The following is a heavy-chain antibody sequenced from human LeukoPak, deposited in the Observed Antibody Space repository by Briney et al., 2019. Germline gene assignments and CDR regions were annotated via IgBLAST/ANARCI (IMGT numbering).Heavy chain of an antibody. CDR1: GFTFSSYA. D-gene: IGHD1-1*01. CDR2: ISGSGGST. J-gene: IGHJ4*02. V-gene: IGHV3-23*01. Sequence: GGSLRLSCAASGFTFSSYAMSWVRQAPGKGLEWVSAISGSGGSTYYADSVKGRFTISRDNSKNTLYLQMNSLRAQDTAVYYCAKDRYNRRTSAAKGFFDYWGQGTLVTVSS. CDR3: AKDRYNRRTSAAKGFFDY.